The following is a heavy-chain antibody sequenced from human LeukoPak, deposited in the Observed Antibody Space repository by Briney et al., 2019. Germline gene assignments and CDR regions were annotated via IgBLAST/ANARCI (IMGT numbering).Heavy chain of an antibody. V-gene: IGHV3-23*01. J-gene: IGHJ4*02. CDR2: ITGTGGGT. D-gene: IGHD6-19*01. Sequence: GGTLRLSCAASGLTFSSYGMTWVRQAPGKGLEWVSAITGTGGGTFYAHAVKGRFTISRDNSKNTLYLQMNSLRAEDTAVYYCAKPAISSRGWYYDYWGQGTLVTVSS. CDR3: AKPAISSRGWYYDY. CDR1: GLTFSSYG.